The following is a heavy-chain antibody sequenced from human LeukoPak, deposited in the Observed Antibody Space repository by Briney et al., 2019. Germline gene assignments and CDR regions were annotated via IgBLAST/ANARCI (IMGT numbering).Heavy chain of an antibody. Sequence: SVKVSCKASGGTFSSYAISWVRQAPGQGLEWMGRIIPILGIANYAQKFQGRVTITADKSTSTAYMELSSLRSEDTAVYYCVRDGVVVVPAAAPGNWFDPWGQGTLVTVSS. CDR3: VRDGVVVVPAAAPGNWFDP. CDR2: IIPILGIA. V-gene: IGHV1-69*04. J-gene: IGHJ5*02. CDR1: GGTFSSYA. D-gene: IGHD2-2*01.